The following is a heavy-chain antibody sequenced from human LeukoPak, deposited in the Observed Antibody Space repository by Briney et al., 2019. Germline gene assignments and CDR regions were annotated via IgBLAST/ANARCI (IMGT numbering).Heavy chain of an antibody. Sequence: GGSLRLSCAVSGFTFSSYAVSWVRQAPGKGLEWVSSISGSGGSTYSADSVKGRFTISRDNSKNTLYLQMNSLRAEDTALYYCAKDRSCTNDICHEDFDYWGQGTLVTVSS. J-gene: IGHJ4*02. CDR1: GFTFSSYA. V-gene: IGHV3-23*01. CDR3: AKDRSCTNDICHEDFDY. CDR2: ISGSGGST. D-gene: IGHD2-8*01.